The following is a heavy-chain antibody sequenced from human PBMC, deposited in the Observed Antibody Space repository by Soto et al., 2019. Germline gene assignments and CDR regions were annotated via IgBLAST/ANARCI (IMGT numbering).Heavy chain of an antibody. D-gene: IGHD3-16*01. J-gene: IGHJ4*02. CDR2: IYYSGST. Sequence: SETLSLTCTVSGGSISSSSYYWGWIRQPPGKGLEWIGSIYYSGSTYYNPSLKSRVTISVDTSKNQFSLKLSSVTAADTAVYYCARQGGGSYGPYHVGYWGQGTLVTVSS. CDR3: ARQGGGSYGPYHVGY. CDR1: GGSISSSSYY. V-gene: IGHV4-39*01.